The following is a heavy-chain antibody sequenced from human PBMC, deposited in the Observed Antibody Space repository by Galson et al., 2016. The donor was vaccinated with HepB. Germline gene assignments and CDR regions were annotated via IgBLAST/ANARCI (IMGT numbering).Heavy chain of an antibody. D-gene: IGHD2-2*01. CDR2: IIPIFGTT. V-gene: IGHV1-69*06. CDR1: GGTFSSYA. J-gene: IGHJ6*02. Sequence: SVKVSCKASGGTFSSYAISWVRQAPGQGLEWMGGIIPIFGTTNYAQKFQGRVTITADKSTSTAYMELTSLRSEDTAVYYCARTHYDCSNNNCYLPGYYYYGMDVWGQGTTVTVSS. CDR3: ARTHYDCSNNNCYLPGYYYYGMDV.